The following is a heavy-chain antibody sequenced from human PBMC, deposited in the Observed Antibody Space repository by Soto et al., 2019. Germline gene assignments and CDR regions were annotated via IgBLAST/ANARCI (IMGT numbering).Heavy chain of an antibody. D-gene: IGHD2-21*02. CDR1: GFTFSSYG. CDR2: ISYDGSNK. Sequence: GGSLRLSCAASGFTFSSYGMHWVRQAPGKGLEWVAVISYDGSNKYYADSVKGRFTISRDNSRNTLYLQMNSLRAEDTAVYYCEKSHEVTTLDYWGQGTLVTVSS. V-gene: IGHV3-30*18. CDR3: EKSHEVTTLDY. J-gene: IGHJ4*02.